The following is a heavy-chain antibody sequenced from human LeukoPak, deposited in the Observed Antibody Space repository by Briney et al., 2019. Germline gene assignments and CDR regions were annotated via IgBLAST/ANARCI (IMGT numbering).Heavy chain of an antibody. D-gene: IGHD6-19*01. J-gene: IGHJ5*02. CDR2: IYHSGST. CDR3: ARRSTGSGWYVWFDP. CDR1: GGSISGSNW. Sequence: KPSETLSLTCAVSGGSISGSNWWSWVRPPPGKGLEWIGEIYHSGSTNYNPSLKSRVTISVDKSKNQFSLKLSSVTAADTAVYYCARRSTGSGWYVWFDPWGQGTLVTVSS. V-gene: IGHV4-4*02.